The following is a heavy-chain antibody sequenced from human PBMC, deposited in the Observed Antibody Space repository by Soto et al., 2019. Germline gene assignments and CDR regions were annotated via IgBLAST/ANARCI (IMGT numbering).Heavy chain of an antibody. V-gene: IGHV5-51*01. CDR3: MRSYGDSYYFYYGMDV. CDR2: INPGNSDT. Sequence: LKISCEGSGFIFSRYKIGWVRQMPGKGLEWMGIINPGNSDTTYSPSFQGQVTISADNSINTAYLQWSSLRASDTAMYYCMRSYGDSYYFYYGMDVWGQGTTVTVSS. J-gene: IGHJ6*02. D-gene: IGHD2-21*02. CDR1: GFIFSRYK.